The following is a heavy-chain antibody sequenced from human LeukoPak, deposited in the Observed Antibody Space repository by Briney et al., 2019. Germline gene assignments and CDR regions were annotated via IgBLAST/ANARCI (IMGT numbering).Heavy chain of an antibody. CDR2: IGGSGGTT. Sequence: PGGSLRLSCAVSGFTFSSRAMSWVPRAPGEGLEWVSAIGGSGGTTYYADCVKGRFNISRDNPKNTLYLQMNSQRAEDTAVYYCAKDRSDWNNAFDYWGQGTLVTVSS. J-gene: IGHJ4*02. CDR1: GFTFSSRA. CDR3: AKDRSDWNNAFDY. D-gene: IGHD1/OR15-1a*01. V-gene: IGHV3-23*01.